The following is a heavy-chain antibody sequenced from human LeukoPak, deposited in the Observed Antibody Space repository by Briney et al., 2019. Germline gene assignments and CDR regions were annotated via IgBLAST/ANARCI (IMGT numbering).Heavy chain of an antibody. CDR2: ICYSGST. V-gene: IGHV4-61*01. Sequence: SETLSLTCTVSGVSVSSGSYYWSWIRQPPGKGLEWIGYICYSGSTNYNPSLKSRVTISVDTSKNQFSLKLSSVTAADTAVYHCAREAMYSYGNNFDYWGQGTLVTVSS. CDR1: GVSVSSGSYY. J-gene: IGHJ4*02. D-gene: IGHD5-18*01. CDR3: AREAMYSYGNNFDY.